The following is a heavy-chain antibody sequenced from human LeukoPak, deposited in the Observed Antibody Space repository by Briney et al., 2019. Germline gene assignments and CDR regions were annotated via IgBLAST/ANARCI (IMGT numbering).Heavy chain of an antibody. Sequence: SVKVSCKASGGTFSSYAISWVRQAPGQGLEWMGRIIPILGIASYAQKFQGRVTITADKSTSTAYMELSSLRSEDTTVYYCARVTSVSFGSWCPFDYWGQGNLVTVSP. V-gene: IGHV1-69*04. CDR1: GGTFSSYA. CDR3: ARVTSVSFGSWCPFDY. J-gene: IGHJ4*02. CDR2: IIPILGIA. D-gene: IGHD6-13*01.